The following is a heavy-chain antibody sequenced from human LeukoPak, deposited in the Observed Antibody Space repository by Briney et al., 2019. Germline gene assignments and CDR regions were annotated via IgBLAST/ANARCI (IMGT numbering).Heavy chain of an antibody. Sequence: GGSLRLSCAVSGFTVSSNYMSWVCQAPGKGLEWVSLIYSGGSTYYADSVKGRFTISRDNSKNTLYLQMNSLRVEDTAVYYCARVGYTGTWYSSPPFDYWGQGTLVTVSS. J-gene: IGHJ4*02. CDR3: ARVGYTGTWYSSPPFDY. CDR1: GFTVSSNY. D-gene: IGHD6-13*01. V-gene: IGHV3-66*01. CDR2: IYSGGST.